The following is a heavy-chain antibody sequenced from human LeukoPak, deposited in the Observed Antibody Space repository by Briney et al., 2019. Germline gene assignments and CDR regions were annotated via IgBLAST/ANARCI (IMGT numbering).Heavy chain of an antibody. CDR3: ATNIVVPAAPPAFDI. Sequence: ASVKVSCKASGGTFSSYAISWVRQAPGQGLEWMGGIIPIFGTANYAQKFQGRVTITADKSTSTAYMEPSSLRSEDTAVYYCATNIVVPAAPPAFDIWGQGTMVTVSS. CDR1: GGTFSSYA. V-gene: IGHV1-69*06. D-gene: IGHD2-2*01. J-gene: IGHJ3*02. CDR2: IIPIFGTA.